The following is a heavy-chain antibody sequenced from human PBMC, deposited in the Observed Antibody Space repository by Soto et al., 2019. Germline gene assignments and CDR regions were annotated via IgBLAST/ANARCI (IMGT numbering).Heavy chain of an antibody. Sequence: GGSLRLSCAASGFTFSSYAMHWVRQAPGKGLEWVAVISYDGSNKYYADSVKGRFTISRDNSKNTLYLQMNSLRAEDTAVYYCARDHKIGGFDYWGQGTLVTVSS. V-gene: IGHV3-30-3*01. CDR1: GFTFSSYA. CDR2: ISYDGSNK. J-gene: IGHJ4*02. D-gene: IGHD2-15*01. CDR3: ARDHKIGGFDY.